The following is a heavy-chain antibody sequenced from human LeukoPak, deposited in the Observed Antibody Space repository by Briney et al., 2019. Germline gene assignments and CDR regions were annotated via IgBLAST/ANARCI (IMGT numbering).Heavy chain of an antibody. Sequence: PGGSLRLSCAASGFTFSSYAMSWVRQAPGKGLEWVSAISGSGGSTYYADSVKGRVTISRDNSKNTLYLQMNSLRAEDTAIFYCAKREGGQLENWNFDLRGRGTLVTVSS. D-gene: IGHD1-1*01. J-gene: IGHJ2*01. CDR1: GFTFSSYA. CDR3: AKREGGQLENWNFDL. V-gene: IGHV3-23*01. CDR2: ISGSGGST.